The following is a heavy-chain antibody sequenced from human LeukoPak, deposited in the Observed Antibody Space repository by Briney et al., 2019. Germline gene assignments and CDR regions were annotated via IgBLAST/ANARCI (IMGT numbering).Heavy chain of an antibody. CDR1: GFTLRSFA. D-gene: IGHD1-7*01. V-gene: IGHV3-23*01. CDR3: VKRTVNYPFDF. J-gene: IGHJ4*02. CDR2: ISGSGGTT. Sequence: GGSLRLSCAASGFTLRSFAMNWVRQAPGKGLEWVSAISGSGGTTFYADSVKGRLTISRDNSKNTLYLQMNSLRAEDTAVYYCVKRTVNYPFDFWGQGTLVTVSS.